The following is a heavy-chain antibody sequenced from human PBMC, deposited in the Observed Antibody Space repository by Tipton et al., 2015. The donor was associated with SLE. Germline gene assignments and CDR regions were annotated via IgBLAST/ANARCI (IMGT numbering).Heavy chain of an antibody. V-gene: IGHV4-59*12. CDR3: ARNPTSYRSGGSCYSPWLDP. J-gene: IGHJ5*02. Sequence: TLSLTCTVSGGSISSYYWNWIRQPPGKGLEWIAYIYYSGSTNYNPSLNSRVTISVDTSKNQFSLKLSSVTAADTAVYYCARNPTSYRSGGSCYSPWLDPWGQGTLVTVSS. CDR2: IYYSGST. CDR1: GGSISSYY. D-gene: IGHD2-15*01.